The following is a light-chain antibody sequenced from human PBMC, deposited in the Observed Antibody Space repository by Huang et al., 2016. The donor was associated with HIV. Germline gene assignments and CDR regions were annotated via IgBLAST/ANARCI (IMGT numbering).Light chain of an antibody. CDR1: QSVLHSSNNKNY. J-gene: IGKJ1*01. V-gene: IGKV4-1*01. CDR2: WAS. Sequence: DIVMTQSPDSLAVSLGERATINCKSSQSVLHSSNNKNYLVWYQQRAGQPPKLLIYWASTRESGVPDRVSGGGSGTDFSLTISSLQAEDVAVYYCQQYYTTPWTFGQGTKVEIK. CDR3: QQYYTTPWT.